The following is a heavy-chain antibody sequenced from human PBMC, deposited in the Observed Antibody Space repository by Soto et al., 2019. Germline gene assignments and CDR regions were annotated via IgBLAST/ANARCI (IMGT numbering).Heavy chain of an antibody. CDR1: GYTFTRNG. CDR2: ISPYNGNT. CDR3: ARDLRFFSYYGMDV. Sequence: ASVKVSCKASGYTFTRNGISWVREAPGQGLEWMGWISPYNGNTNYAQKLQGRVTMTTDTSTSTAYMELRSLRSDDTAVYYCARDLRFFSYYGMDVWGQGTTVTSP. D-gene: IGHD3-3*01. J-gene: IGHJ6*02. V-gene: IGHV1-18*01.